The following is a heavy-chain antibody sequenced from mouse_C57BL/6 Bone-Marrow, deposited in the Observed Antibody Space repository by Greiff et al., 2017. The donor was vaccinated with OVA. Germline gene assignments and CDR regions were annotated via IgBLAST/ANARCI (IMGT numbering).Heavy chain of an antibody. CDR1: GYTFTSYW. J-gene: IGHJ3*01. D-gene: IGHD1-1*01. CDR2: IHPNSGST. Sequence: VKLMESGAELVKPGASVKLSCKASGYTFTSYWMHWVKQRPGQGLEWIGMIHPNSGSTNYNEKFKSKATLTVDKSSSTAYMQLSSLTSEDSAVYYCAREGYYGSSPAYWGQGTLVTVSA. V-gene: IGHV1-64*01. CDR3: AREGYYGSSPAY.